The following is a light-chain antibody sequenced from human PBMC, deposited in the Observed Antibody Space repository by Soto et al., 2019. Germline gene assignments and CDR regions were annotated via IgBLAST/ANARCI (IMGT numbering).Light chain of an antibody. CDR2: SNN. CDR1: SSNIGSNT. J-gene: IGLJ2*01. V-gene: IGLV1-44*01. Sequence: QLVLTQPPSASGTPGQRVTISWSGSSSNIGSNTVNWYQQRPGTAPKLLIYSNNQRPSGVPDRFSGSKSGTSASLAISGLQSEDEADYYCAAWDDSLNGYVVFGGGTKLTVL. CDR3: AAWDDSLNGYVV.